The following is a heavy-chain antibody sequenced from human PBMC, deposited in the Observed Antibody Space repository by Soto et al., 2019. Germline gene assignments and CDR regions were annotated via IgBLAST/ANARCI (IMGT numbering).Heavy chain of an antibody. J-gene: IGHJ6*02. Sequence: SETLSLTCTVSGGSISSGDYYWSWIRQPPGKGLEWIGYIYYSGNTYYNPSLKSRVTISVDTSKNQFSLKVNSVTAADTAVYYCARDGITGTPGSYGLDVWGQGTTVTVSS. CDR1: GGSISSGDYY. CDR2: IYYSGNT. D-gene: IGHD1-20*01. CDR3: ARDGITGTPGSYGLDV. V-gene: IGHV4-30-4*01.